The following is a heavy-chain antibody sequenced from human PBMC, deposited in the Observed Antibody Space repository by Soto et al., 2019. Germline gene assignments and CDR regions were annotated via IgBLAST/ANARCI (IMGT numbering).Heavy chain of an antibody. D-gene: IGHD6-13*01. CDR2: ISGSGTST. V-gene: IGHV3-23*01. CDR1: GFTFSSYA. CDR3: AKDGAAGPRLSDY. J-gene: IGHJ4*02. Sequence: GSLRLSCAASGFTFSSYAMSWVRQAPGKGLEWVSAISGSGTSTNYADSVKGRFTISRDNSKNTLYLQMNSLRAEDTAVYYCAKDGAAGPRLSDYWGQGTLVTVSS.